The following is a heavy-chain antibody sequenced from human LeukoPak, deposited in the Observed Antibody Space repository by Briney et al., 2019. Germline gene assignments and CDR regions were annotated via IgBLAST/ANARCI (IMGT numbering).Heavy chain of an antibody. CDR1: GDSVNSYY. V-gene: IGHV4-4*07. Sequence: SETLSLTCAVSGDSVNSYYWSWVRQSAGKRLEWIGRINSVGSSDFNPSLRSRVTMSVDTSKNHISLNVTSVTAADTAVYHCAREVIRDFWSGYYTHFDTWSQGTLVTVSS. CDR3: AREVIRDFWSGYYTHFDT. J-gene: IGHJ4*02. D-gene: IGHD3-3*01. CDR2: INSVGSS.